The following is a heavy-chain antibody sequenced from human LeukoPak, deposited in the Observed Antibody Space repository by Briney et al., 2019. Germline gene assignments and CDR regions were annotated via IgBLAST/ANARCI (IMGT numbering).Heavy chain of an antibody. CDR1: GFTFSSYG. D-gene: IGHD6-19*01. J-gene: IGHJ6*02. CDR2: IWYDGSNK. V-gene: IGHV3-33*01. Sequence: GGSLRLSCAASGFTFSSYGMHWVRQAPGKGLEWVAVIWYDGSNKYYADSVKGRFTISRDNSKNTLYLQMNSLRAEDTAVYYCARDLNKQWLSGFDYYYYGMDVWGQGTTVTVSS. CDR3: ARDLNKQWLSGFDYYYYGMDV.